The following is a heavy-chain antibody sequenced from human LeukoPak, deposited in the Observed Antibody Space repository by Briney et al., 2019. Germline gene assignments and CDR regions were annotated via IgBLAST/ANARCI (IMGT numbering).Heavy chain of an antibody. V-gene: IGHV3-33*01. Sequence: GTSLRLSRTASGFTFSNYGMHWVRQAPGKGLEWVAVIWYDGSYTYYAESVKGRFTISRDDSKNTLYLQMNSLRAEDTSLYYCARDDCSTTSCLDHWGQGTLVSVSS. J-gene: IGHJ4*02. CDR3: ARDDCSTTSCLDH. CDR1: GFTFSNYG. CDR2: IWYDGSYT. D-gene: IGHD2-2*01.